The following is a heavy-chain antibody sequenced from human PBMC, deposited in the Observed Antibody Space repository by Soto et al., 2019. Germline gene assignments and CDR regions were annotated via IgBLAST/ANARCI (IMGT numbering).Heavy chain of an antibody. Sequence: PGESLKISCVASGFTVSNNYMSRVRQAPGRGLEWVSAISNTGSTYYAGSVKGRSTISRDSSTNTLYPEVNSLRADDTAVYYCAKVNVVVVAATFEYEYYFDYWGQGTLVTVSS. V-gene: IGHV3-53*01. CDR1: GFTVSNNY. CDR3: AKVNVVVVAATFEYEYYFDY. J-gene: IGHJ4*02. D-gene: IGHD2-15*01. CDR2: ISNTGST.